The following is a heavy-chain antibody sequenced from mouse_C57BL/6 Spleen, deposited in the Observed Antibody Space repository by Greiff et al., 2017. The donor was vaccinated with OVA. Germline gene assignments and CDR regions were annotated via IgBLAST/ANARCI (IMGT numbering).Heavy chain of an antibody. D-gene: IGHD2-3*01. CDR1: GYTFTSYW. J-gene: IGHJ2*01. V-gene: IGHV1-53*01. Sequence: VQLKQPGTELVKPGASVKLSCKASGYTFTSYWMHWVKQRPGQGLEWIGNINPSNGGTNYNEKYKSKATLTVDKSSSTAYMQLSSLTSEDSAVYYCARSEMRLLTRGVDYWGQGTTLTVSS. CDR3: ARSEMRLLTRGVDY. CDR2: INPSNGGT.